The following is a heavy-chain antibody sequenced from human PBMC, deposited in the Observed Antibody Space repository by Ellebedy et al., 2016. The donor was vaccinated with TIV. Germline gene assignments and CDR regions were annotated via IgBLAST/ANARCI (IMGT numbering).Heavy chain of an antibody. D-gene: IGHD1-26*01. CDR2: IYSGGST. Sequence: GESLKISCAASGFTFSSYAMSWVRQAPGKGLEWVSVIYSGGSTYYADSVKGRFTISRDNSKNTLYLQMNSLRAEDTAVYYCARGGSYRGMDVWGQGTTVTVSS. J-gene: IGHJ6*02. CDR3: ARGGSYRGMDV. CDR1: GFTFSSYA. V-gene: IGHV3-23*03.